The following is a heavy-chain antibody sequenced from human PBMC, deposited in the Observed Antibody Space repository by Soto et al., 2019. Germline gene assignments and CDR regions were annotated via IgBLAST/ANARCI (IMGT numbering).Heavy chain of an antibody. CDR1: GGTFSSYA. J-gene: IGHJ6*02. V-gene: IGHV1-69*13. CDR2: IIPIFGTA. CDR3: ARDGPRYYSTIVVVTGAGMDV. D-gene: IGHD3-22*01. Sequence: SVKVSCKASGGTFSSYAISWVRQAPGQGLEWMGGIIPIFGTANYAQKFQGRVTITADESTSTAYMELSSLRSEDTAVYYCARDGPRYYSTIVVVTGAGMDVWGQGTTVTVSS.